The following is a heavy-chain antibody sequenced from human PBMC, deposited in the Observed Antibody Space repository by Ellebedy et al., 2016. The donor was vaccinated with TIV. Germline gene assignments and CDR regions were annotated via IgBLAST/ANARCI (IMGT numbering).Heavy chain of an antibody. CDR3: ARLDGMVAPFDY. D-gene: IGHD2-15*01. Sequence: MPGGSLRLSCTVSGDSISSSNYYWGWIRQPPGKGLEWIGSFYYSGSTYYNPSLKSRVTISVDTSKNQFSLKLSSVTAADTAVYYCARLDGMVAPFDYWGQGTLVTVSS. CDR2: FYYSGST. J-gene: IGHJ4*02. V-gene: IGHV4-39*01. CDR1: GDSISSSNYY.